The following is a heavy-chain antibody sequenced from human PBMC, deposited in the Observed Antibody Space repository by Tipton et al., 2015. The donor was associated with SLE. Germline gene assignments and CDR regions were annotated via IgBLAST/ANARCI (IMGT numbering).Heavy chain of an antibody. Sequence: TLSLTCTVSGASISSFFWSWIRRPPGKGLEWIGYIYYSGTTNYNPSLKSRVTISLGTSTNQFSLRLSSVTAADTAMYYCARGMLTWRGAILGVDVWGQGTTVNVSS. CDR2: IYYSGTT. CDR1: GASISSFF. CDR3: ARGMLTWRGAILGVDV. D-gene: IGHD2-8*01. J-gene: IGHJ6*02. V-gene: IGHV4-59*08.